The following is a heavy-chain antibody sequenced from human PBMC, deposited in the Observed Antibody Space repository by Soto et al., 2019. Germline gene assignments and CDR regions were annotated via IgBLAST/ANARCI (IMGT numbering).Heavy chain of an antibody. CDR1: GFTFSSYS. CDR3: ASVRVAGPNPWFAP. CDR2: ISSWSSTI. J-gene: IGHJ5*02. V-gene: IGHV3-48*02. Sequence: GSLRLSCAASGFTFSSYSMIWVRQAPGKGLDWVSYISSWSSTIYYADSVKGRFTISRDNAKNSMYLQMNSLRDEDTAVYYCASVRVAGPNPWFAPWGQGTLVTVSS. D-gene: IGHD6-19*01.